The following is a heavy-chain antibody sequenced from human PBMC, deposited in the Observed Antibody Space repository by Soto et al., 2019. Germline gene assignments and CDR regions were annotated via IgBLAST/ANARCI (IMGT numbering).Heavy chain of an antibody. V-gene: IGHV3-13*01. D-gene: IGHD2-15*01. CDR3: ARVLGYCSGGSCYDWYFDL. J-gene: IGHJ2*01. CDR1: GFTFSSYD. CDR2: IGTAGDT. Sequence: EVQLVESGGGLVQPGGSLRLSCAASGFTFSSYDMHWVRQPTGKGLEWVSAIGTAGDTYYPGSVKGRFTISRENAKNSLYLQMNSLRAGDTAVYYCARVLGYCSGGSCYDWYFDLWGRGTLVTVSS.